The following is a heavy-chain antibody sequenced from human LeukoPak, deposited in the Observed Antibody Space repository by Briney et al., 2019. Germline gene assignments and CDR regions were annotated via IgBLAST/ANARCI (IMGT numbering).Heavy chain of an antibody. Sequence: GGSLRLSCAASGFTFSRYAMSWVRQAPGKGLEWVSAISGSGGSTYYADSVKGRFTISRDNSKNTLSLQMNSLRAEDTALYYCAKGITSSSWYSQFDYWGQGTLVPVSS. CDR2: ISGSGGST. V-gene: IGHV3-23*01. D-gene: IGHD6-13*01. J-gene: IGHJ4*02. CDR1: GFTFSRYA. CDR3: AKGITSSSWYSQFDY.